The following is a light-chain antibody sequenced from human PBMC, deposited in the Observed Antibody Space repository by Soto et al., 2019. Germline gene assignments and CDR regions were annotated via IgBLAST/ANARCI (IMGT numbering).Light chain of an antibody. V-gene: IGKV3-20*01. CDR1: QSVSSSY. CDR3: QHYGSSPPVT. J-gene: IGKJ5*01. CDR2: GAS. Sequence: EIVLTQSPGTLSLSPGERATLSCRGSQSVSSSYLAWYQQRPGLAPRLLVYGASRRATGIPDRFRGSGSGTEFTLTISGLEPEDFAVYFCQHYGSSPPVTFGQGTRLEIK.